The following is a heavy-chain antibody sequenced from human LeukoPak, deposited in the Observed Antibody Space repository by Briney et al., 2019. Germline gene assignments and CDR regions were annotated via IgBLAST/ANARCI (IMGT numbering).Heavy chain of an antibody. D-gene: IGHD3-10*01. CDR3: ARATYYYGSGRAFDI. CDR1: GGSISSGGYS. J-gene: IGHJ3*02. CDR2: IYHSGST. V-gene: IGHV4-30-2*01. Sequence: SETLSLTCAVSGGSISSGGYSWSWIRQPPGKGLEWIGYIYHSGSTYYNPSLKSRVTVSVDRSKNQFSLKLSSVTAADTAAYYCARATYYYGSGRAFDIWGQGTMVTVSS.